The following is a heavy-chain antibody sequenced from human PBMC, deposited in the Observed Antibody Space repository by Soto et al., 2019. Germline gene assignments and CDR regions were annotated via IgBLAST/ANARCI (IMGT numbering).Heavy chain of an antibody. CDR2: ITWNGKSA. V-gene: IGHV3-9*01. J-gene: IGHJ4*02. CDR1: GFTFDDFA. CDR3: AKGGADAFCGGGRCFFES. D-gene: IGHD2-15*01. Sequence: DVQLVDSGGGLVQPGRSLRLSCVASGFTFDDFAMHWVRRVPGKGLEWVSSITWNGKSAGYADSVKGRFFISRDNAKNSLYLQMNRLRREDTASSHCAKGGADAFCGGGRCFFESWGQGTQVTVSS.